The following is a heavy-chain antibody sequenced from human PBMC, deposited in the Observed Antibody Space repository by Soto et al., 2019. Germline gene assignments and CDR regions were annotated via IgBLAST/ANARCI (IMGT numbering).Heavy chain of an antibody. CDR3: ARDDYGDYGAFDI. V-gene: IGHV1-69*04. Sequence: SVKGSCKASGGTFSRYTISWVRQAPGQGLEWMGRIIPILGIANYAQKFQGRVTITADKSTSTAYMELSSLRSEDTAVYYCARDDYGDYGAFDIWGQGTMVTVSS. CDR1: GGTFSRYT. D-gene: IGHD4-17*01. CDR2: IIPILGIA. J-gene: IGHJ3*02.